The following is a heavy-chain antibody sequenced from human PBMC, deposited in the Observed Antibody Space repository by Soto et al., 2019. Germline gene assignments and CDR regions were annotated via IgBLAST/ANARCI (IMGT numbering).Heavy chain of an antibody. CDR3: ARVLPPPYYDFWSGPLSGMDV. Sequence: SETLSLTCTVSGGSISSYYWSWIRQPPVKGLEWIGYIYYSGSTNYNPSLKSRVTISVDTSKNQFSLKLSSVTAADTAVYYCARVLPPPYYDFWSGPLSGMDVWGQGTTVTVSS. V-gene: IGHV4-59*01. J-gene: IGHJ6*02. CDR2: IYYSGST. CDR1: GGSISSYY. D-gene: IGHD3-3*01.